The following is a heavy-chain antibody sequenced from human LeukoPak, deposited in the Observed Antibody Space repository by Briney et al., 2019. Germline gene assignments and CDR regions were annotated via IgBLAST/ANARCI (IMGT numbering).Heavy chain of an antibody. D-gene: IGHD6-19*01. Sequence: SEPLSLTCTVSGGSIGSYYWSWIRQPPGKGLEWIGYNYYGGSTNYNPSLKSRVTISVDTSKNQFSLKLRSVTAADTAVYYCARVGGGSSGWYPWGQGTLVTVCS. J-gene: IGHJ4*02. CDR2: NYYGGST. CDR3: ARVGGGSSGWYP. CDR1: GGSIGSYY. V-gene: IGHV4-59*01.